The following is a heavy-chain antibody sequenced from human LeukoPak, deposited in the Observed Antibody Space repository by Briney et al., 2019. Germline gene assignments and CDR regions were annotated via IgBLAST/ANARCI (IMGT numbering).Heavy chain of an antibody. CDR2: TYSGGST. Sequence: GGSLRLSCGASGFTVSSIYMAWVRQAPGKDLDWVSVTYSGGSTFYADSLRARFTVSRDNSKNTLYLQINSLRAEDTAIYYCARGGLGPGTFDIWGQGTMVTVSS. J-gene: IGHJ3*02. CDR1: GFTVSSIY. D-gene: IGHD3-10*01. CDR3: ARGGLGPGTFDI. V-gene: IGHV3-66*01.